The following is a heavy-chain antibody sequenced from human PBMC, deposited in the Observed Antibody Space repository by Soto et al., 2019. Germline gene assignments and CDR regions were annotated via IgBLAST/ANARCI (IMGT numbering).Heavy chain of an antibody. CDR2: FSGGSGAI. V-gene: IGHV3-23*01. J-gene: IGHJ4*02. CDR3: ARWNGFGDS. D-gene: IGHD1-1*01. CDR1: GFSLGPYG. Sequence: GGSLRLSCAVSGFSLGPYGVTWVRQTPEKGLEWVTGFSGGSGAIFYADSVRGRFTISRDSSTAYLQMNNLRPEDTAVYFCARWNGFGDSWGQGSLVTVSS.